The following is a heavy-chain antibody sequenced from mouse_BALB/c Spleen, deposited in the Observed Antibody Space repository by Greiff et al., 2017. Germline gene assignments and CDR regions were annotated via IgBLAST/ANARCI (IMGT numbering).Heavy chain of an antibody. Sequence: EVMLVESGGGLVQPGGSRKLSCAASGFTFSSFGMHWVRQAPEKGLEWVAYISSGSSTIYYADTVKGRFTISRDNPKNTLFLQMTSLRSEDTAMYYCARGGLKYFDYWGQGTTLTVSS. CDR3: ARGGLKYFDY. J-gene: IGHJ2*01. CDR1: GFTFSSFG. V-gene: IGHV5-17*02. CDR2: ISSGSSTI.